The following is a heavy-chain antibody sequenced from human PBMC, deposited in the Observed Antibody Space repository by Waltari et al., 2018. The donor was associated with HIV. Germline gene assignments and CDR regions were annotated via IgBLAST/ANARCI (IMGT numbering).Heavy chain of an antibody. D-gene: IGHD2-15*01. CDR1: GYTFMNYD. V-gene: IGHV1-8*01. Sequence: QVHLVQSGAEVKKPGASVKVSCEASGYTFMNYDINWVRQATGQGLEWMGWMNPNSGNTGYAQTFRGRVTMTRNTPINTAYMELSSLTSDDTAVYYCARDWPRYCSGGSCLSHWGQGTLVTVSS. CDR2: MNPNSGNT. CDR3: ARDWPRYCSGGSCLSH. J-gene: IGHJ4*02.